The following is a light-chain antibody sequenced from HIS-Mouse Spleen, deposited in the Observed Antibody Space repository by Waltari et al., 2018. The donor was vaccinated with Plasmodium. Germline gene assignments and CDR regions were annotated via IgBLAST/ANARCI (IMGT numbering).Light chain of an antibody. V-gene: IGKV1-8*01. CDR2: AAS. J-gene: IGKJ4*01. Sequence: AIRMTQSPSSLSASTGDRVTITCRASQGISSYLAWYQQKPGKAPKLLIYAASTLQSGVPSRFSGSGSGTDFTLTISCLQSEDFAIYYCQQYYSYPLTFGGGTK. CDR3: QQYYSYPLT. CDR1: QGISSY.